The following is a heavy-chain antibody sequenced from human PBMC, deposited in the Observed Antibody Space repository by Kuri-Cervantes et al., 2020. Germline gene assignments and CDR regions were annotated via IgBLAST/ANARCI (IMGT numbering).Heavy chain of an antibody. CDR1: GFTFSSYW. Sequence: GESLKISCAASGFTFSSYWMHWVRQAPGKGLVWVSRINSDGSSTSYADSVKGRFTISRDNAKNTLYLQMDSLRADDTAVYYCAKREQAAYGGFDYWGQGTLVTVSS. D-gene: IGHD4-23*01. CDR3: AKREQAAYGGFDY. J-gene: IGHJ4*02. V-gene: IGHV3-74*01. CDR2: INSDGSST.